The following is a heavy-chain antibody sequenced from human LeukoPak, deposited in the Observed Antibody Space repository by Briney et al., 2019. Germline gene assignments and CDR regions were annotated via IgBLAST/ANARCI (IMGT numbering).Heavy chain of an antibody. CDR1: GFTPGDYV. J-gene: IGHJ4*02. CDR3: TSLPMITFGGAIDY. V-gene: IGHV3-49*03. Sequence: GGSLRLSCTAPGFTPGDYVMSWFRQAPGKGLEWVGFIRSKAYGGTTEYAASVKGRFTISRDDSKSIAYLQMNSLKTEDTAVYYCTSLPMITFGGAIDYWGQGTLVTVSS. CDR2: IRSKAYGGTT. D-gene: IGHD3-16*01.